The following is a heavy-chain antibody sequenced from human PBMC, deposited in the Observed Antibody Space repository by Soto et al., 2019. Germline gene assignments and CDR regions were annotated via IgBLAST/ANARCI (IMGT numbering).Heavy chain of an antibody. CDR2: IYYSGST. CDR3: AKEGGNHYYYYALDV. Sequence: NPLETLSLTCTVSGGSTSSYPWSWIRQPPGKGLEWIGYIYYSGSTNYNPSLKSRVTISVDTSKNQFSLKLSSVTAADTAVYYCAKEGGNHYYYYALDVWGQGTTVT. D-gene: IGHD1-26*01. J-gene: IGHJ6*02. CDR1: GGSTSSYP. V-gene: IGHV4-59*01.